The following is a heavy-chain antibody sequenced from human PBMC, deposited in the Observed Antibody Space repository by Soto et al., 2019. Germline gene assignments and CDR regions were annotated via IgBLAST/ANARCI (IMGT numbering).Heavy chain of an antibody. CDR3: ARDNGYGHFDS. D-gene: IGHD5-12*01. Sequence: SETLSLTCTVSGASISSGRSYWSWIRQHPGKGLEWIGYMFYSGSTYYHPSLKSRVNISADTPKNQFSLRLTSVTPADTAVYHCARDNGYGHFDSWGQGTLVTVSS. J-gene: IGHJ4*02. CDR2: MFYSGST. V-gene: IGHV4-31*03. CDR1: GASISSGRSY.